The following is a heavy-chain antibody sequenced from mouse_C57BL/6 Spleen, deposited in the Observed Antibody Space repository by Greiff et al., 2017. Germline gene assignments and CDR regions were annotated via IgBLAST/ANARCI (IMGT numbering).Heavy chain of an antibody. Sequence: VQLKQSGAELVKPGASVKLSCTASGFNIKDYYMHWVKQRTEQGLEWIGRIDPEDGETKYAPKFPGKATITADTSSNTAYLQLSSLTSEDTAVYYCARYGSSCFDYWGQGTTLTVSS. CDR1: GFNIKDYY. D-gene: IGHD1-1*01. V-gene: IGHV14-2*01. J-gene: IGHJ2*01. CDR2: IDPEDGET. CDR3: ARYGSSCFDY.